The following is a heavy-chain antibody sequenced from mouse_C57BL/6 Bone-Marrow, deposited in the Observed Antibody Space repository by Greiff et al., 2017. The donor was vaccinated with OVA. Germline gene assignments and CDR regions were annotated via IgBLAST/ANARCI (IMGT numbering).Heavy chain of an antibody. D-gene: IGHD2-1*01. J-gene: IGHJ2*01. V-gene: IGHV1-26*01. Sequence: EVQLQQSGPELVKPGASVKISCKASGYTFTDYYMNWVKQSHGKSLEWIGDINPNNGGTSYNQKFKGKATLTVDKSSSTAYMELRSLTSEDSAVYYCARRGLLSYYFDYWGQGTTLTVSS. CDR3: ARRGLLSYYFDY. CDR1: GYTFTDYY. CDR2: INPNNGGT.